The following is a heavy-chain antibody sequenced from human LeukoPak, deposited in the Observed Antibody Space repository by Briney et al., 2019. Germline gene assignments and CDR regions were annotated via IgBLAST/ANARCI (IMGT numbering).Heavy chain of an antibody. V-gene: IGHV1-2*02. CDR1: GYSFTAYY. Sequence: GASVTVSFTASGYSFTAYYIHWVRQAPGQGGEWMGWMNPKSPGTNYAQKFQGRVTMTRDTSISTAYMELSSLTSDDSAVYYCARDPAQSYYTDVWGIGTTVTVSS. J-gene: IGHJ6*03. CDR3: ARDPAQSYYTDV. CDR2: MNPKSPGT.